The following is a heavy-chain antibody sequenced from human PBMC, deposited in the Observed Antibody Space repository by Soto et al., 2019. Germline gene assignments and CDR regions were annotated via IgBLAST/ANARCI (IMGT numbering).Heavy chain of an antibody. V-gene: IGHV4-59*08. CDR1: GGSISDYY. CDR2: VYYRGDT. CDR3: ARGSALEY. Sequence: QVQLQESGPGLVKPSETLSLTCTVSGGSISDYYWSWIRQPPGKGLEWIGYVYYRGDTNYNPSLKSRVTISVDTSKNQFSLKLNSVTAADTAVYFCARGSALEYWGQGTLVTVSS. J-gene: IGHJ4*02.